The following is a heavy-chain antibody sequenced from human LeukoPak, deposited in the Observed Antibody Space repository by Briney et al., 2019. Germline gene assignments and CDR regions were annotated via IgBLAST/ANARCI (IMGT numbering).Heavy chain of an antibody. CDR2: ISSSGSTI. Sequence: GGSLRLSCAASGFTFSSYEMNWVRQAPGKGLEWVSYISSSGSTIYYADSVKGRFTISRDNAKNSLYLQMNSLRAEDTAVYYCARVRIYDFWSGQDPHYCYYMDVWGKGTTVTVSS. D-gene: IGHD3-3*01. J-gene: IGHJ6*03. V-gene: IGHV3-48*03. CDR1: GFTFSSYE. CDR3: ARVRIYDFWSGQDPHYCYYMDV.